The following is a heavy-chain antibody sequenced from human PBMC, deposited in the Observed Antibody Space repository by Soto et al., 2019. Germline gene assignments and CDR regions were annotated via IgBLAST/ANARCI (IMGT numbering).Heavy chain of an antibody. CDR3: ERVFNSDILTGYSGHAFDI. V-gene: IGHV6-1*01. D-gene: IGHD3-9*01. Sequence: SQTLSLTCAISGDSVSSNSAAWNWIRQSPSRGLEWLGRTYYRSKWYNDYAVSVKSRITINPDTSKNQFSLQLNSVTPEDTAVYYCERVFNSDILTGYSGHAFDIWGQGTMVTVSS. CDR1: GDSVSSNSAA. CDR2: TYYRSKWYN. J-gene: IGHJ3*02.